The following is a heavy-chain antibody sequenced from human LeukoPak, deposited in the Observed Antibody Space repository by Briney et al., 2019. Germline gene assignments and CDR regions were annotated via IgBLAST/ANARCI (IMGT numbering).Heavy chain of an antibody. D-gene: IGHD3-3*01. V-gene: IGHV1-2*02. CDR3: SRRIITLPGVVPPGVDV. Sequence: GASVKVSCKASGYTFTDYYLHWVRQAPGQGLEWLGWINPNSGTTSYAQKFQGRVTMTRDTPSRTVYMDLSGLRSDDTAIYYCSRRIITLPGVVPPGVDVWGQGTMVTVSS. J-gene: IGHJ6*02. CDR1: GYTFTDYY. CDR2: INPNSGTT.